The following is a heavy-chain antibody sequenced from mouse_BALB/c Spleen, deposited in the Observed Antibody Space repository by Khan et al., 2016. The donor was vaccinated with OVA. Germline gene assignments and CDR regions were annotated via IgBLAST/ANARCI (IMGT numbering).Heavy chain of an antibody. Sequence: QVQLQQSGPELVKPGASVKMSCTASGYTFTDYVMNWVKQRTGQGLEWIGQIYPGSDGTYYNEKFKGKATLTADRSSSTAYMQLSSLTSEDAAVYFCARAGWDVFAYWGQGTLVTVSA. CDR1: GYTFTDYV. V-gene: IGHV1-77*01. J-gene: IGHJ3*01. CDR2: IYPGSDGT. D-gene: IGHD4-1*01. CDR3: ARAGWDVFAY.